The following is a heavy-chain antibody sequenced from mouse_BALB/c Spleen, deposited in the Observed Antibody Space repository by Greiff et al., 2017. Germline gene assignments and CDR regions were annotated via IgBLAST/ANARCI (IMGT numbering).Heavy chain of an antibody. CDR1: GYTFTSYT. J-gene: IGHJ2*01. CDR2: INPSSGYT. D-gene: IGHD2-10*02. V-gene: IGHV1-4*01. CDR3: ARWGYGNYLDY. Sequence: VQLVESGAELARPGASVKMSCKASGYTFTSYTMHWVKQRPGQGLEWIGYINPSSGYTNYNQKFKDKATLTADKSSSTAYMQLSSLTSEDSAVYYCARWGYGNYLDYWGQGTTLTVSS.